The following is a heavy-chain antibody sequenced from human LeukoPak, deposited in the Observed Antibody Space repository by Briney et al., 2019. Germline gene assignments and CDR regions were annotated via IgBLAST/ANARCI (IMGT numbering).Heavy chain of an antibody. CDR3: ASSGYTPDAFDI. D-gene: IGHD3-22*01. J-gene: IGHJ3*02. V-gene: IGHV4-59*01. CDR1: GGSISSYY. CDR2: IYYSGST. Sequence: SETLSLTCTVSGGSISSYYWSWIRQPPGKGLEWIGYIYYSGSTNYNPSLKSRVTISVDTSKNQFSLKLSSVTAADTAVYYCASSGYTPDAFDIWGQGTMVSVSS.